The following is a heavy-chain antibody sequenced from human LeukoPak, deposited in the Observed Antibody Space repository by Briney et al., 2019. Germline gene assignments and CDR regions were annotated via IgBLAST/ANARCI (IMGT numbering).Heavy chain of an antibody. CDR3: AKGVRDVVVVVAATDY. CDR2: INSDGSST. D-gene: IGHD2-15*01. J-gene: IGHJ4*02. Sequence: GGSLRPSCAASGLTLSSYWMHWVRQAPGKGLVWVSRINSDGSSTRYADSVKGRFTISRDNSKNTLYLQMNSLRAEDTAVYYCAKGVRDVVVVVAATDYWGQGTLVTVSS. V-gene: IGHV3-74*01. CDR1: GLTLSSYW.